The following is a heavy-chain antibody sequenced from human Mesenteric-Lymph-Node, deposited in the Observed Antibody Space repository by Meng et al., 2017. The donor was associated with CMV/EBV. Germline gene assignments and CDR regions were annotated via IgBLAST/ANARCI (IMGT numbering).Heavy chain of an antibody. V-gene: IGHV1-18*01. CDR3: ARNGLAATGNPYVY. CDR1: GYTVSSYG. Sequence: KASGYTVSSYGINWVRQAPGQGPEWMGWISVYNGNTNYAQKLQGRVTMTTDTSTSTAYMELTSLRSDDTAVYFCARNGLAATGNPYVYWGQGTLVTVSS. D-gene: IGHD1-1*01. J-gene: IGHJ4*02. CDR2: ISVYNGNT.